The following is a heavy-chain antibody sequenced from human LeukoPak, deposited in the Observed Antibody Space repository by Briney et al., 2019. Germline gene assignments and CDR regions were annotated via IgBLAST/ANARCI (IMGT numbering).Heavy chain of an antibody. D-gene: IGHD4-23*01. CDR1: GFTFSSYS. V-gene: IGHV3-21*01. Sequence: PGGSLRLSCAASGFTFSSYSVNWVRQAPGKGLEWVSSISSSSSYIYYADSVKGRFTISRDNAKNSLYLQMNSLRAEDTAVYYCARGNNGGNSGWYFDLWGRGTLVTVSS. CDR2: ISSSSSYI. CDR3: ARGNNGGNSGWYFDL. J-gene: IGHJ2*01.